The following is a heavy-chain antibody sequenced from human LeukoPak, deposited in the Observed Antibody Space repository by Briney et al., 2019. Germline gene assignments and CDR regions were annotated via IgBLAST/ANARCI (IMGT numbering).Heavy chain of an antibody. V-gene: IGHV3-23*01. CDR3: AKDQGRYYDSSGYYPFDY. Sequence: GGSLRLSCAASGFTFSSYAMSWVGQAPGKGLEWVSAISGSGGSTYHADSVKGRFTISRDNSKNTLYLQMNSLRAEDTAVYYCAKDQGRYYDSSGYYPFDYWGKVTLVTVSS. CDR2: ISGSGGST. CDR1: GFTFSSYA. J-gene: IGHJ4*02. D-gene: IGHD3-22*01.